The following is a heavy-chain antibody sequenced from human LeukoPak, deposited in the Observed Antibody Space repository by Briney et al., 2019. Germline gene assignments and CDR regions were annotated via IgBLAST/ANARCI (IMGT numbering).Heavy chain of an antibody. CDR3: ARHSHYDFWSGYLDY. V-gene: IGHV5-10-1*01. J-gene: IGHJ4*02. CDR2: IDPSDSYT. D-gene: IGHD3-3*01. Sequence: GESLKISCKGSGYTFTSYWISWVRQMPGKGLGWMGKIDPSDSYTTYNPSFQGHVTISADKSISAAYLQWSSLKASDTAMYYCARHSHYDFWSGYLDYWGQGTLVTVSS. CDR1: GYTFTSYW.